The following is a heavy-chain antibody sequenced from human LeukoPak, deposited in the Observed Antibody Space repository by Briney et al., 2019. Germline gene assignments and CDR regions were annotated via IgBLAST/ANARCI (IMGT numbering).Heavy chain of an antibody. V-gene: IGHV3-7*01. CDR2: VKQDGSET. CDR1: GFTFSDSW. Sequence: GGSLRLSCIASGFTFSDSWMSWVRQAPGKGLEPVANVKQDGSETYYVDSVKGRFTISRDNARNSVHLQMDSLRVEDTAIYYCAKGRVNMDVWGKGTTVTVSS. J-gene: IGHJ6*03. D-gene: IGHD4-23*01. CDR3: AKGRVNMDV.